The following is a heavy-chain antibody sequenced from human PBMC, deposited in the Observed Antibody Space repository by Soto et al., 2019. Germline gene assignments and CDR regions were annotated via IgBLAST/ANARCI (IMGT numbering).Heavy chain of an antibody. CDR2: IDPSDSYT. J-gene: IGHJ5*02. D-gene: IGHD6-13*01. V-gene: IGHV5-10-1*03. CDR3: ARHKKAGGQQLVPRYNWFDP. CDR1: GYSFTSYW. Sequence: EVQLVQSGAEVKKPGESLRISCKGSGYSFTSYWISWVRQMPGKGLEWMGRIDPSDSYTNYSPSFQGHVTISADKSISTAYLQWSSLKASDTAMYYCARHKKAGGQQLVPRYNWFDPWGQGTLVTVSS.